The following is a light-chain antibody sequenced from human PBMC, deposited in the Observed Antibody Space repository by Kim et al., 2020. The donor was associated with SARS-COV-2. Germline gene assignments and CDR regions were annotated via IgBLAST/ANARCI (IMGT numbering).Light chain of an antibody. J-gene: IGLJ3*02. CDR3: QSHDASYQV. CDR2: EDN. Sequence: NFMLTQPHSASESPGKTVTISCTRSSGSIASNYVQWYQQRPGSSPTTLIYEDNQRPSGVPDRFSGSIDSSSNSAPLTISGLKIEDEADYYCQSHDASYQVFGGGTKLTVL. V-gene: IGLV6-57*01. CDR1: SGSIASNY.